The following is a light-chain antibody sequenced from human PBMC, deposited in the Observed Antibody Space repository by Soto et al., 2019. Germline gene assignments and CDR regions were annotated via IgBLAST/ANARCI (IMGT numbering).Light chain of an antibody. Sequence: QSALTQPASVSGSPGQSITIACTGTNRDVGSYNLVSWYQQRPGEAPKLIISEVRNRPSGISYRFTGSKSGNTASLTISGLQDEDEDDYNSYSYTTTRTRVFGAGTKLTVL. CDR3: YSYTTTRTRV. V-gene: IGLV2-14*01. CDR2: EVR. CDR1: NRDVGSYNL. J-gene: IGLJ3*02.